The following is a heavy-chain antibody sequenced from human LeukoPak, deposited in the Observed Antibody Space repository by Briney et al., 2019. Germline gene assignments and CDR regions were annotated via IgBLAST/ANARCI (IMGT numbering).Heavy chain of an antibody. D-gene: IGHD3-10*01. CDR1: GFSFSTHT. J-gene: IGHJ6*01. CDR2: ICSGGSNK. V-gene: IGHV3-48*01. Sequence: GGSLRLSCAASGFSFSTHTMNWVRQAPGKGLEWLSYICSGGSNKYYADSVKGRFTISRDNAKNSLYLQMNSLRAEDTGLYICVRDSLWFGEIPVRGQRTTVS. CDR3: VRDSLWFGEIPV.